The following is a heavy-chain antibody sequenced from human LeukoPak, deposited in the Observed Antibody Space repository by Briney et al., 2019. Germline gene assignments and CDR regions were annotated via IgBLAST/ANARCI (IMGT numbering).Heavy chain of an antibody. J-gene: IGHJ4*02. D-gene: IGHD3-22*01. CDR1: GGSISSGGYY. CDR3: ARGRYYYDSSGYEELDY. V-gene: IGHV4-31*03. CDR2: IYYSGST. Sequence: SQTLSLTCTVSGGSISSGGYYWSWIRQHPGKGLEWIGYIYYSGSTYYNPSLKSRVTMSVDTSKNQFSLKLSSVTAADTAVYYCARGRYYYDSSGYEELDYWGQGTLVTVSS.